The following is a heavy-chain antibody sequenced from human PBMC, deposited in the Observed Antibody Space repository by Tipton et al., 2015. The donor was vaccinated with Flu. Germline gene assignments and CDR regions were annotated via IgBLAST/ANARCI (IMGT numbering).Heavy chain of an antibody. J-gene: IGHJ4*02. CDR2: ISAYNGNT. D-gene: IGHD3-16*01. CDR1: GYTFTSYG. V-gene: IGHV1-18*01. CDR3: ARDLPRGGAMVRPPFDY. Sequence: QLVQSGAEVKKPGASVKVSCKASGYTFTSYGISWVRQAPGQGLEWMGWISAYNGNTNYAQKLQGRVTMTTDTSTSTAYMELRSLRSDDPAVYYCARDLPRGGAMVRPPFDYWGQGTLVTVSS.